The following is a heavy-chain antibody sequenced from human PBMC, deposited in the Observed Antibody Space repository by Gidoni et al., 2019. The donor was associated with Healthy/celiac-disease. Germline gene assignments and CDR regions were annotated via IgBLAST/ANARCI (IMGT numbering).Heavy chain of an antibody. CDR2: ICGSGGST. V-gene: IGHV3-23*01. CDR3: AKVSVAGPWQH. Sequence: EVQLLESGGGWGQHGGYLRLHCAAAGCTFSRYAMSWVRQAPGKGLESVSAICGSGGSTYYAASVKCRFSISSDYSKNTLYLHMNSLSAEDTAVYYCAKVSVAGPWQHWGQGTLVTVSS. J-gene: IGHJ1*01. D-gene: IGHD6-19*01. CDR1: GCTFSRYA.